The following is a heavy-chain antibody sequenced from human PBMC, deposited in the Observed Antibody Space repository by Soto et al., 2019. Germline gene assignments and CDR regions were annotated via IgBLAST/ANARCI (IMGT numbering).Heavy chain of an antibody. Sequence: RGESLKISCKGSGYSFTSYWISWVRQMPGKGLEWMGRIDPSDSYTNYSPSFQGHVTISADKSISTAYLQWSSLKASDTAMYYCASAGAGYSGFTAYDYWGQGTLVTVSS. J-gene: IGHJ4*02. CDR2: IDPSDSYT. V-gene: IGHV5-10-1*01. D-gene: IGHD5-12*01. CDR3: ASAGAGYSGFTAYDY. CDR1: GYSFTSYW.